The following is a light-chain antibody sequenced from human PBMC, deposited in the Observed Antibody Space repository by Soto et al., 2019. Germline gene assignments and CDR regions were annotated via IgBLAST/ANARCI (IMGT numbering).Light chain of an antibody. J-gene: IGLJ2*01. V-gene: IGLV2-8*01. Sequence: QSVLTQPPSASGSPGQSVTISCTGTSSYVGGYNYVSWYQQQPDKAPKLMIYEVSKRPSGVPDRFSGSKSGNTASLTGSGLQTEDEADYYCSSYAGSNMVFGGGTKLTVL. CDR3: SSYAGSNMV. CDR1: SSYVGGYNY. CDR2: EVS.